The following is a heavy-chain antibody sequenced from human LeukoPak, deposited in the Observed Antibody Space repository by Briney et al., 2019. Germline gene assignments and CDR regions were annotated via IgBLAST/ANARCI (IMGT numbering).Heavy chain of an antibody. CDR3: ARERWGDAFDI. J-gene: IGHJ3*02. D-gene: IGHD3-16*01. CDR1: GFTFSSYA. V-gene: IGHV3-30*04. CDR2: ISYDGSNK. Sequence: PGGSLRLSCAASGFTFSSYAMHWVRQAPGKGLEWVAVISYDGSNKYYADSVKGRFTISRDNSKNTLYLQMNSLRTEDTAVYYCARERWGDAFDIWGQGTLVTVSS.